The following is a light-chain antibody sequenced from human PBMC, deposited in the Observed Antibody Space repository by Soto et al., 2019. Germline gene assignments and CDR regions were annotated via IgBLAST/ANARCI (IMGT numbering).Light chain of an antibody. Sequence: DIQMTQSPSSLSASVGDRVTITCRASQSISSYLNWYQQKPGKAPNLLIYAASSLQSGVPSRFSGSGSGTDFPLTISSLQPEDFATYYCQQSYCSSWTFGQGTTVEIK. CDR3: QQSYCSSWT. CDR1: QSISSY. CDR2: AAS. V-gene: IGKV1-39*01. J-gene: IGKJ1*01.